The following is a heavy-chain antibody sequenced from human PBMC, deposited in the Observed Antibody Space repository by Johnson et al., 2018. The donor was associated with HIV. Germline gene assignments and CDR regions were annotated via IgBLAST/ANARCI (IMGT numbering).Heavy chain of an antibody. CDR3: ASWGVGSSWNHDAFDI. J-gene: IGHJ3*02. Sequence: QVQLVESGGGVVQPGGSLRLSCAASGFTFSSYGMHWVRQAPGKGLEWVAFIRYDGSTKYYAASVKGRFTISRDNSKNTLYLQMNSLRAEDTAVYYCASWGVGSSWNHDAFDIWGQGTMVTVSS. V-gene: IGHV3-30*02. D-gene: IGHD6-13*01. CDR1: GFTFSSYG. CDR2: IRYDGSTK.